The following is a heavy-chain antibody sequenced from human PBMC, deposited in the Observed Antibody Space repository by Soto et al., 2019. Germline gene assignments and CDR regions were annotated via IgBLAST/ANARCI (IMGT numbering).Heavy chain of an antibody. J-gene: IGHJ6*02. CDR2: IRSKANSYAT. Sequence: LRLSCAASGFTFSGSAMHWVRQASGKGLEWVGRIRSKANSYATAYAASVKGRFTISRDDSKNTAYLQMNSLKTEDTAVYYCTRQLDYYYYGMDVWGQGTTVTVSS. CDR1: GFTFSGSA. V-gene: IGHV3-73*01. CDR3: TRQLDYYYYGMDV.